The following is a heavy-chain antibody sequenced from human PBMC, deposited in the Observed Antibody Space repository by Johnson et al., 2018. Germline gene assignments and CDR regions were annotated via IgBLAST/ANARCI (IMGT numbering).Heavy chain of an antibody. CDR1: GGSISSYY. D-gene: IGHD6-19*01. J-gene: IGHJ6*02. CDR2: IYYSGST. Sequence: QVQLQESGPGLVKPSETLSLTCTVSGGSISSYYWSWIRQPPGKGLEWIGYIYYSGSTNCNPSLQSRVTISVDTSKNPFSLQLSSVTAADTAVYYCARDAQWPFYGMEVWGQGTTVTVSS. V-gene: IGHV4-59*01. CDR3: ARDAQWPFYGMEV.